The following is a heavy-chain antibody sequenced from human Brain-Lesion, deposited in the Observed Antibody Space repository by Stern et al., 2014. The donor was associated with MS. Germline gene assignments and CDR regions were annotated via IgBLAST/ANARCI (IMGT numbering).Heavy chain of an antibody. CDR1: GGSVSSTSYA. D-gene: IGHD2-15*01. J-gene: IGHJ5*02. V-gene: IGHV4-39*02. Sequence: MQLVESGPGLVKPSETLSLTCTVAGGSVSSTSYAWAWIRQPPGKGLGWIGPIYYSGNTYYSPSLKRRLTLSLDTSKNHVLLPRRSVTAADTAVYYCAGEEDIRYCSGGSCTGNWFDPWGQGTLVTVSS. CDR2: IYYSGNT. CDR3: AGEEDIRYCSGGSCTGNWFDP.